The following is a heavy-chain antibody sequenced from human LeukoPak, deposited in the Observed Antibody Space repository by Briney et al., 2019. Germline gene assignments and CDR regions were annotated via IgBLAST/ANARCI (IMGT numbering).Heavy chain of an antibody. CDR1: GGSISSHY. V-gene: IGHV4-59*11. J-gene: IGHJ6*03. Sequence: SETLSLTCTVSGGSISSHYWSWIRQPPGKGLEWIGYIYYSGSTNYNPSLKSRVTTSVDTSKNQFSLKLSSVTAADTAVYYCARDGYYDFWSGYRNYYYMDVWGKGTTVTVSS. D-gene: IGHD3-3*01. CDR3: ARDGYYDFWSGYRNYYYMDV. CDR2: IYYSGST.